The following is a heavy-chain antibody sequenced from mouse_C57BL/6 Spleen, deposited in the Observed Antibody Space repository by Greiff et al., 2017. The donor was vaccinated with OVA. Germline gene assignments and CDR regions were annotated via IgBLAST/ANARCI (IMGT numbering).Heavy chain of an antibody. J-gene: IGHJ2*01. CDR1: GYAFSSYW. Sequence: QVQLQQSGAELVKPGASVKISCKASGYAFSSYWMNWVKQRPGQGLEWIGQIYPGDGDTNYNGKFKGKATLTADKSSSTAYMQLSSLTSEDSAVYFCARPYYGNYLDYWGQGTTLTVSS. CDR2: IYPGDGDT. CDR3: ARPYYGNYLDY. D-gene: IGHD2-10*01. V-gene: IGHV1-80*01.